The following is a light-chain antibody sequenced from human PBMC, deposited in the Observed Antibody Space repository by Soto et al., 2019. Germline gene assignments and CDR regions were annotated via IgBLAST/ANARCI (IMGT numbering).Light chain of an antibody. J-gene: IGKJ5*01. CDR1: QSISNF. CDR2: GAS. CDR3: QHYHSGHRIA. V-gene: IGKV3-15*01. Sequence: EIVFTQSPATLSLSPGERATLSCRASQSISNFLAWYQQKPGQAPRLLIYGASTRATGIPARFSGSGSGTEFTLTINRLEPEDFALYYCQHYHSGHRIAFGQGTRLEIK.